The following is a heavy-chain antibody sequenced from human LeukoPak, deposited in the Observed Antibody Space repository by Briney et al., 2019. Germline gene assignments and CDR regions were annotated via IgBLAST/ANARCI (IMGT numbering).Heavy chain of an antibody. D-gene: IGHD2/OR15-2a*01. Sequence: GGALRLSCAASGFTFSSYCMHWVRQAPGKGLEWVGRIKSKTDGGTTDYAAPVKGRFTISRDDSKNTLYLQMNSLKTEDTAVYYCTTDLSIGDYWGQGTLVTVSS. CDR2: IKSKTDGGTT. J-gene: IGHJ4*02. CDR3: TTDLSIGDY. CDR1: GFTFSSYC. V-gene: IGHV3-15*01.